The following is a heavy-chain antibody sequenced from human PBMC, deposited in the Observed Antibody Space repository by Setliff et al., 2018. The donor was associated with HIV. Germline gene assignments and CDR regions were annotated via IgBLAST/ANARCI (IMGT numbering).Heavy chain of an antibody. D-gene: IGHD1-26*01. J-gene: IGHJ4*02. CDR3: ARDPTVGEPDYFDY. Sequence: GGSLRLSCAASGFTFRSYTMHWVRQAPGKGLEWVAVISYDGGLKYHAESVKGRFTISGDNSENTLYLQMDSLRGDDTAVYYCARDPTVGEPDYFDYWGQGTLVTVSS. CDR2: ISYDGGLK. V-gene: IGHV3-30*04. CDR1: GFTFRSYT.